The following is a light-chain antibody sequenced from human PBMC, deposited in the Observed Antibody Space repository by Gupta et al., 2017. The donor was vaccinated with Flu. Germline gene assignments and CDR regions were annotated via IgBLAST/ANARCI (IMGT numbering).Light chain of an antibody. CDR2: AAS. V-gene: IGKV1-39*01. J-gene: IGKJ1*01. Sequence: DIQMTQSPSSLSACVGDRVTITCRASQSISSYLNWYQQKPGKAPKLLIYAASSLQSGVPSRFSGSGSGTDFTLTISRLQPEDFAIYYCQQSYSTWWTFGQGTKVEIK. CDR1: QSISSY. CDR3: QQSYSTWWT.